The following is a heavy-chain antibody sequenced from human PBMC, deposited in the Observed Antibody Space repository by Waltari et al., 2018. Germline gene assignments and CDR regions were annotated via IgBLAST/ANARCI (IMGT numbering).Heavy chain of an antibody. CDR3: AKVPIQLWLQDAFDI. D-gene: IGHD5-18*01. CDR1: GINFSSYA. V-gene: IGHV3-23*04. J-gene: IGHJ3*02. CDR2: ISGSGGST. Sequence: VQLVESGGGLVRHGGSMRVSGAASGINFSSYAMSGGRQAPGKGLGWVSAISGSGGSTYYADSVKGRFTISRDNSKNTLYLQMNSLRAEDTAVYYCAKVPIQLWLQDAFDIWGQGTMVTVSS.